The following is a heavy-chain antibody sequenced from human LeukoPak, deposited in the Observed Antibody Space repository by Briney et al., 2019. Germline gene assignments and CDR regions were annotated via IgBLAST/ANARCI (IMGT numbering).Heavy chain of an antibody. Sequence: GSLRLSCAASRFTLSTYWMSWVRQAPGKGLEWVAHIKQDGSQEYYVDSVKGRFTISRDSAKNSLYLQMNSLRAEDTAVYYCARVSAYYDFWSAYLDYWGQGTLVTVSS. J-gene: IGHJ4*02. V-gene: IGHV3-7*01. CDR1: RFTLSTYW. CDR3: ARVSAYYDFWSAYLDY. CDR2: IKQDGSQE. D-gene: IGHD3-3*01.